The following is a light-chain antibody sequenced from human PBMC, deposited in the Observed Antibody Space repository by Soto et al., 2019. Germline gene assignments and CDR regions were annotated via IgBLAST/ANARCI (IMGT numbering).Light chain of an antibody. CDR3: QHSNSYSEA. V-gene: IGKV3-20*01. CDR2: GAS. Sequence: EIVLMQSRGTLSLSPGERATLACRASQPLRRTYIAWYQQKPGQAPRVLIYGASKWATGIPDRFSGSGSGTEFTLTISSLQPEDFATYYCQHSNSYSEAFGQGTKVEIK. CDR1: QPLRRTY. J-gene: IGKJ1*01.